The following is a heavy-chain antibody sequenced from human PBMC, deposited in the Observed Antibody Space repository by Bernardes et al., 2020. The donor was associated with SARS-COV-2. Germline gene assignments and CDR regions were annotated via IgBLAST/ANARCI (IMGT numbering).Heavy chain of an antibody. J-gene: IGHJ4*02. Sequence: ASVKVYCKASGYTFTGYYMHWVRQAPGQGLEWMGWINPNSGGTNYAQKFQGRVTMTRDTSISTAYMELSRLRSDDTAVYYCARGRYRSITIFSTPWGQGTLVTVSS. CDR2: INPNSGGT. V-gene: IGHV1-2*02. CDR3: ARGRYRSITIFSTP. D-gene: IGHD3-3*01. CDR1: GYTFTGYY.